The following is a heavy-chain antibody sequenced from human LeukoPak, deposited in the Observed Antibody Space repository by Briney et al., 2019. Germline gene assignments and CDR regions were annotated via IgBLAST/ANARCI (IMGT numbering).Heavy chain of an antibody. CDR2: ISSSSSYI. D-gene: IGHD2-2*01. V-gene: IGHV3-21*01. CDR1: GFTFSSYS. Sequence: PGGSLRLSCAASGFTFSSYSMNWVRQAPGKGLEWVSPISSSSSYIYYADSVKGRFTISRDNAKNSPYLQMNSLRAEDMAVYYCARRRYCSSTSCQRPVQNWFDPWGQGTLVTVSS. CDR3: ARRRYCSSTSCQRPVQNWFDP. J-gene: IGHJ5*02.